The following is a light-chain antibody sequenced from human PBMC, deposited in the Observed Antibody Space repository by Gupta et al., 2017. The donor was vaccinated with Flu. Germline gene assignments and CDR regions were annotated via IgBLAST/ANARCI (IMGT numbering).Light chain of an antibody. CDR2: YNN. Sequence: QSELTQSLSASGTPGQRVTMSCFGSSSNIGTNTVNWYQQFPGTAPRLLIYYNNMRPSGLPGRFSGSKSGTSSSLASSGLQSEDEADYYCAAWDDSLNGLVFGGGTKLTVL. V-gene: IGLV1-44*01. CDR1: SSNIGTNT. CDR3: AAWDDSLNGLV. J-gene: IGLJ3*02.